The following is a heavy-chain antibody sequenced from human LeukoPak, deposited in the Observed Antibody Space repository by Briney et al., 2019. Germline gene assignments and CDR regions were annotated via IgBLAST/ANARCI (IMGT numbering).Heavy chain of an antibody. CDR1: GGSISSYY. CDR2: RYSSGST. J-gene: IGHJ5*02. Sequence: SETLSLTCTVSGGSISSYYWTWSRQPAGKGLELIGRRYSSGSTTCNPSLNRRVTISLAKSKNPSSLRLSSVPAADTAVYYCARGEVSGVNTNWFDPWGQGTLVTVSS. D-gene: IGHD3-10*01. CDR3: ARGEVSGVNTNWFDP. V-gene: IGHV4-4*07.